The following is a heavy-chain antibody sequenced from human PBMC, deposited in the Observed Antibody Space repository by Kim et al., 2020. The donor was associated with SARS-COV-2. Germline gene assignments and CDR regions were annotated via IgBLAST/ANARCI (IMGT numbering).Heavy chain of an antibody. CDR2: INPSGGST. Sequence: ASVKVSCKASGYTFTSYYMHWVRQAPGQGLEWMGIINPSGGSTSYAQKFQGRVTMTRDTSTSTVYMELSSLRSEDTAVYYCARDETPADIVVVPAAMLVYYYYCMDVWGQGTTVTVSS. J-gene: IGHJ6*02. CDR1: GYTFTSYY. CDR3: ARDETPADIVVVPAAMLVYYYYCMDV. D-gene: IGHD2-2*01. V-gene: IGHV1-46*01.